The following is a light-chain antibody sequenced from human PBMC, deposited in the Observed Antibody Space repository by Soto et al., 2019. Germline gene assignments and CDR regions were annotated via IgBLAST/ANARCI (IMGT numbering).Light chain of an antibody. CDR1: QGLSSW. J-gene: IGKJ4*01. CDR3: KQANSFPAA. Sequence: DIQMTQSPSSVSASVGDRVTITCRASQGLSSWLAWYQQKPGKAPKLLIYAASSLQSGVPSRFSGSGSGTDFTLTTSSLHPEDSATDSSKQANSFPAAFGGGTKVEIK. V-gene: IGKV1-12*01. CDR2: AAS.